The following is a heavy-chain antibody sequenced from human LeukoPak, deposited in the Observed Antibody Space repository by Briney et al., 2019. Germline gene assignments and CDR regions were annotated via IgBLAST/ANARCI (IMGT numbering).Heavy chain of an antibody. CDR3: ATSYSSGWYAGGSDY. CDR2: LKPDGTEE. J-gene: IGHJ4*01. D-gene: IGHD6-19*01. Sequence: GGSLRLSCAASGFTFSNYWMNWVRQPPGKGLEWVASLKPDGTEEYYVDSVKGRFIVSRDNAQNSLYLQMNSLRVEDTAVYFCATSYSSGWYAGGSDYWGQGTLVTVSS. V-gene: IGHV3-7*01. CDR1: GFTFSNYW.